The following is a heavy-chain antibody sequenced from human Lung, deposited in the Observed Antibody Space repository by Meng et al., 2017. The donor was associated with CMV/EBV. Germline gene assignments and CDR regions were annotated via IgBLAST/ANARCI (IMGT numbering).Heavy chain of an antibody. D-gene: IGHD3-22*01. Sequence: LSCAASGFTFSDYYMSWIRQAPGKGLEWLSYISGSGSTIDYADSVKGRFTISRDNAKNSLYLQMNTLRAEDTAVYYCAREPGGYYLDYWGQGTLVTVSS. V-gene: IGHV3-11*01. J-gene: IGHJ4*02. CDR1: GFTFSDYY. CDR3: AREPGGYYLDY. CDR2: ISGSGSTI.